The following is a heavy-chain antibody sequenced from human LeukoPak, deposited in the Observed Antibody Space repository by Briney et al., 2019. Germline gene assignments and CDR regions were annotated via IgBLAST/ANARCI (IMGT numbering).Heavy chain of an antibody. CDR2: IIPIFGTA. J-gene: IGHJ5*02. V-gene: IGHV1-69*13. CDR3: ARAGYCSSTSCYNWFDP. Sequence: SVKVSCKASGGTFSSYAISWVRQAPGQGLEWMGGIIPIFGTANYAQKFQGRVTITADGSTSTAYMELSSLRSEDTAVYYCARAGYCSSTSCYNWFDPWGQGTLVSVSS. D-gene: IGHD2-2*01. CDR1: GGTFSSYA.